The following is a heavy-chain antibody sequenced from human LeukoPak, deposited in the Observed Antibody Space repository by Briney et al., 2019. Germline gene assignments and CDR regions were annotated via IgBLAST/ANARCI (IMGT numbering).Heavy chain of an antibody. CDR3: ATWPGAWYGEDS. Sequence: GGSLILSCAGTGFSVSGNCMAWVRQAPGKGLEWVSTIYGGGSTYYADSVRGRFTISRDNSQNTLYLQMNNLRAEDTAVYHCATWPGAWYGEDSWGQGTLVTVSS. CDR1: GFSVSGNC. D-gene: IGHD3-10*01. V-gene: IGHV3-53*01. CDR2: IYGGGST. J-gene: IGHJ4*02.